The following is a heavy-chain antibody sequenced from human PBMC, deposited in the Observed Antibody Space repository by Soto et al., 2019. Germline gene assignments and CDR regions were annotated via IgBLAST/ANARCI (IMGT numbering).Heavy chain of an antibody. CDR2: IYYLGST. Sequence: ETLSLTCTVSGASMSEYFWSWIRQSPGKGLEWIGYIYYLGSTDYNPSLKSRVTISVDTSKRQFSLRLTSVTAADTAVYYCARDGYDGSGSPYPAFWGPGTQVTVSS. V-gene: IGHV4-59*01. CDR3: ARDGYDGSGSPYPAF. CDR1: GASMSEYF. D-gene: IGHD3-10*01. J-gene: IGHJ4*02.